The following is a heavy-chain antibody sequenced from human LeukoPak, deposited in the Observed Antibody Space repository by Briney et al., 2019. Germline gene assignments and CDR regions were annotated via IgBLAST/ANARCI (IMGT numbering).Heavy chain of an antibody. CDR1: GFTFSNYA. Sequence: PGGSLRLSCAASGFTFSNYAMYWVRQAPGKGLVWVSRISSDGSSTSYADSVKGRFTISRDNAKNTLYLQMNSLRAEDTAVYYCARTAYSDYSLGFWGQGTLVTVSS. CDR3: ARTAYSDYSLGF. J-gene: IGHJ4*02. V-gene: IGHV3-74*01. D-gene: IGHD5-12*01. CDR2: ISSDGSST.